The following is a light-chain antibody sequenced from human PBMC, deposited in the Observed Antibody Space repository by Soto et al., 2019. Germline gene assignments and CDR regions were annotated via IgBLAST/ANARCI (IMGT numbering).Light chain of an antibody. J-gene: IGLJ3*02. Sequence: QSVLTQPPSASGSLGQSVTISCTGTGSDVGAYKYVSWYQQYPGKAPKLMIYEVTKRPSGVPDRFSGSKSGNTASLTVSGLQAEDEADYYCTSYVGNDIWVFGGGTKVTVL. CDR1: GSDVGAYKY. V-gene: IGLV2-8*01. CDR2: EVT. CDR3: TSYVGNDIWV.